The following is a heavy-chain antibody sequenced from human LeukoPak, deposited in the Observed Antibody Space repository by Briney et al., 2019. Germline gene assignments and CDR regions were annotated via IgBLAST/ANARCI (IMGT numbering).Heavy chain of an antibody. J-gene: IGHJ6*02. Sequence: GGSLRLSCAASGFTFSSYAMSWVRQAPGKGLEWVSAISGSGGRTYYADSVKGRFTISRDNAKNSLYLQMNSLRAEDTALYYCAKVQETDYYYYGMDVWGQGTTVTVSS. V-gene: IGHV3-23*01. D-gene: IGHD5-24*01. CDR1: GFTFSSYA. CDR3: AKVQETDYYYYGMDV. CDR2: ISGSGGRT.